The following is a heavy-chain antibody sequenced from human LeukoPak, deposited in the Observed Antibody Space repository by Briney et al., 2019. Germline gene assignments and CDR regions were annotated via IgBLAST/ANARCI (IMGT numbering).Heavy chain of an antibody. V-gene: IGHV1-8*01. D-gene: IGHD3-3*01. J-gene: IGHJ6*03. CDR1: GYTFTSYD. CDR3: ARVLRGRVTVLRLLEGFYYYMDV. Sequence: ASVKVSCKASGYTFTSYDINWVRQATGQGLEWMGWMNPNSGNTGYAQKFQGRVTITTDESTSTAYMELSSLRSEDTAVYFCARVLRGRVTVLRLLEGFYYYMDVWGKGTTVTVSS. CDR2: MNPNSGNT.